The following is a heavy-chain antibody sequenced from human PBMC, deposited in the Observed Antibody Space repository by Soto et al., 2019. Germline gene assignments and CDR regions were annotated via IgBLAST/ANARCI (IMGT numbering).Heavy chain of an antibody. CDR1: GFTFSSYA. CDR3: ARGLTRIAVAGTGPGY. V-gene: IGHV3-30-3*01. D-gene: IGHD6-19*01. J-gene: IGHJ4*02. Sequence: QVQLVASGGGVVQPGRSLRLSCAASGFTFSSYAMHCVRQAPGKRLGWVAVISYDGSNKYDADSVKSRFTIDRDNSKNTMYLQKNSLRAEDTAVYYCARGLTRIAVAGTGPGYWGQGTLLTVSS. CDR2: ISYDGSNK.